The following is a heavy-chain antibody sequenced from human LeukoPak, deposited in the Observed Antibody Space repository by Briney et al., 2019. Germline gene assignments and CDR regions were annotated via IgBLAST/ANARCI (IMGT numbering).Heavy chain of an antibody. D-gene: IGHD2-2*01. V-gene: IGHV3-7*01. CDR1: GFTFSSNW. J-gene: IGHJ4*02. Sequence: GGSLRLSCATSGFTFSSNWMSWVRHVPGRGLDWVANIKPDGSAQYYAASVKGRFTVSRDNAKNTVYLQINSLRDEDTAVYYCARICSSTDCLIPDWGQGTLVTVSS. CDR3: ARICSSTDCLIPD. CDR2: IKPDGSAQ.